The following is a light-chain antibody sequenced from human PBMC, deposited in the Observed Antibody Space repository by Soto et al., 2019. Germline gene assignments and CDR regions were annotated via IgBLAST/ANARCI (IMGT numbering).Light chain of an antibody. V-gene: IGLV8-61*01. Sequence: QTVVTQEPSFSVSPGGTVTLTCGLSSGSVSTSYYPSWYQQTPGQAPRTLIYNTYTRSSGVPDRFSASILGDKAALTITGAQVDDESDYYCVLYMGSGISVFGGGTKLTVL. CDR3: VLYMGSGISV. CDR1: SGSVSTSYY. CDR2: NTY. J-gene: IGLJ2*01.